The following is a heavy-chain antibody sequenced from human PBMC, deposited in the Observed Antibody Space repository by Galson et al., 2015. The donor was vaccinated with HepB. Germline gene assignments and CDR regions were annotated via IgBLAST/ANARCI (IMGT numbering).Heavy chain of an antibody. V-gene: IGHV3-66*01. J-gene: IGHJ3*02. D-gene: IGHD4-17*01. Sequence: SLRLSCAASGFTVSSNYMSWVRQAPGKGLEWVSVIYSGGSTYYADSVKGRFTISRDNPKNTLYLQMNSLRAEDTAVYYCATDYGDYDAFDIWGQGTMVTVSS. CDR3: ATDYGDYDAFDI. CDR1: GFTVSSNY. CDR2: IYSGGST.